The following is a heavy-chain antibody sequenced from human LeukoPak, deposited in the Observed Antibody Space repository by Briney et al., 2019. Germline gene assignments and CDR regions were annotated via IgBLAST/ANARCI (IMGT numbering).Heavy chain of an antibody. CDR3: ARLNGGN. J-gene: IGHJ4*02. D-gene: IGHD4-23*01. Sequence: PSETLSLTCTVSGGSITRYHWSWIRRPPGKGLEWLAYVDYSGSTAYNPSLNGRIAISPDTSKNQFSLKLRSVTAADTAVYYCARLNGGNWGPGILVTVSS. V-gene: IGHV4-59*08. CDR1: GGSITRYH. CDR2: VDYSGST.